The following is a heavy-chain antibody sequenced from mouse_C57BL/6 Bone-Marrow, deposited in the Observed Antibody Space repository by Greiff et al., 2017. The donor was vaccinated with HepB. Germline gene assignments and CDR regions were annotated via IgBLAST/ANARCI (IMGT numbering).Heavy chain of an antibody. CDR1: GFTFSDYY. CDR3: ARVGSTIFYDYDWYFDV. J-gene: IGHJ1*03. CDR2: INYDGSIT. D-gene: IGHD2-4*01. V-gene: IGHV5-16*01. Sequence: EVKLVESEGGLVQPGSSMKLSCTASGFTFSDYYMAWVRQVPEKGLEWVANINYDGSITYYLDSLKSRFIISRDNAKNILYLQMSSLKSEDTATYYCARVGSTIFYDYDWYFDVWGTGTTVTVSS.